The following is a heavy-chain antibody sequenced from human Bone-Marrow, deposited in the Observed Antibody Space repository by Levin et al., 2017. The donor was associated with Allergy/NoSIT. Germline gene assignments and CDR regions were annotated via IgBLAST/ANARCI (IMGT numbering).Heavy chain of an antibody. CDR2: IWFTGSNK. Sequence: LSLTCAASGFTFNNYGMHWVRQAPGKGLEWVAIIWFTGSNKFYADSVKGRFTISRDNSKNTLYLEMNSLSAEDTAMYYCARDAGISMTEYYFDYWGQGTLVTVSS. D-gene: IGHD6-19*01. V-gene: IGHV3-33*01. CDR1: GFTFNNYG. CDR3: ARDAGISMTEYYFDY. J-gene: IGHJ4*02.